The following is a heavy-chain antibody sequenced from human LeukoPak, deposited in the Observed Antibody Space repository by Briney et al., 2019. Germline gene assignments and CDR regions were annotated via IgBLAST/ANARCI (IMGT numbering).Heavy chain of an antibody. CDR1: GGSFSGYY. CDR2: INHSGST. J-gene: IGHJ4*02. D-gene: IGHD2-2*01. CDR3: ARDCSSTSCYGFFDY. Sequence: SETLSLTYAVYGGSFSGYYWSWIRQPPGKGLEWIGEINHSGSTNYNPSLKSRVTISVDTSKNQFSLKLSSVTAADTAVYYCARDCSSTSCYGFFDYWGQGTLVTVSS. V-gene: IGHV4-34*01.